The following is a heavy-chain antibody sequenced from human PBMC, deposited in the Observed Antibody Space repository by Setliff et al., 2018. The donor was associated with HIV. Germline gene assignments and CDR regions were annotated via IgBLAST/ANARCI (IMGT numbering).Heavy chain of an antibody. Sequence: SETLSLTCAVYGGSFNGYYWSWIRQPPGKGLEWIGEVNHSGSTNYNPSLKSRVTISVDTSKNQFSLKLSSVTAADTAVYYCARGPNLLTHYYDSSGYAVGYSDHWGQGTLVTVSS. CDR2: VNHSGST. J-gene: IGHJ4*02. CDR3: ARGPNLLTHYYDSSGYAVGYSDH. CDR1: GGSFNGYY. V-gene: IGHV4-34*01. D-gene: IGHD3-22*01.